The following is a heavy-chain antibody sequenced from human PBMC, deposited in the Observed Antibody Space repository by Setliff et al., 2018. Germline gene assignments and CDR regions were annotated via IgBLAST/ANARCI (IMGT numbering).Heavy chain of an antibody. J-gene: IGHJ4*01. Sequence: GGSLRLSCAASGFTFSSFWMAWVRQSPGRGLEWVANINQDGSGKYYVDPVKGRFTISRDNAKNSLSLQMNDLRVEDTAIYYCAKSPHDFWSGRVFFDYWGQGMLVTVSS. CDR1: GFTFSSFW. CDR2: INQDGSGK. V-gene: IGHV3-7*03. D-gene: IGHD3-3*01. CDR3: AKSPHDFWSGRVFFDY.